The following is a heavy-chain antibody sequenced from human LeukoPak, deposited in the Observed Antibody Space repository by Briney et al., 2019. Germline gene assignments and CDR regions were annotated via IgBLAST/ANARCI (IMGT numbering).Heavy chain of an antibody. CDR3: AKGLDTYSSRYLNRIFDS. J-gene: IGHJ5*01. D-gene: IGHD6-25*01. V-gene: IGHV3-23*01. CDR2: ISGNDPTK. CDR1: GLTLTTFD. Sequence: GGSLRLSCTASGLTLTTFDMVWVRQAPGRGLEWVSIISGNDPTKIYADSVKGRFTISRDDLKNAIYLQMDSLRDEDTAFYYCAKGLDTYSSRYLNRIFDSWGQGTLVTVSS.